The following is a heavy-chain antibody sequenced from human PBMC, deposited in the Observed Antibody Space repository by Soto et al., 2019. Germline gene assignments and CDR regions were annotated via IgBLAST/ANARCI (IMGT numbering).Heavy chain of an antibody. J-gene: IGHJ4*01. CDR2: IHYSGST. CDR3: ARVRGSGSYAAYYFDS. V-gene: IGHV4-31*03. CDR1: GGSISKGGYY. Sequence: PSETLSLTCTVSGGSISKGGYYWNWVRQHPGKGLEWIGYIHYSGSTWYNPSLESRVTISVDTSKDQFSLKLRSVTAADTAVYYCARVRGSGSYAAYYFDSWGQGTLVTVSS. D-gene: IGHD3-10*01.